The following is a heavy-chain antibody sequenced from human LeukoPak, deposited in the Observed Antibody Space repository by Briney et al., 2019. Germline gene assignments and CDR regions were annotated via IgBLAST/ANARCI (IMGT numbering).Heavy chain of an antibody. V-gene: IGHV4-39*07. D-gene: IGHD6-13*01. CDR3: AREKGGGQQLVQGNWFDP. J-gene: IGHJ5*02. Sequence: SETLSLTCTVSGGSISSSSYYWGWIRQPPGKGLEWIGSIYYRGRTYYNPSLKSRVTISVDTSKNQFSLKLSSVTAADTAVYYCAREKGGGQQLVQGNWFDPWGQGTLVTVSS. CDR1: GGSISSSSYY. CDR2: IYYRGRT.